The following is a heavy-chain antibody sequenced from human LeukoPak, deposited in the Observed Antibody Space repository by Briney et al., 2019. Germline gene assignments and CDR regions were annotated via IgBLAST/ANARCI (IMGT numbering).Heavy chain of an antibody. J-gene: IGHJ6*02. V-gene: IGHV3-7*01. CDR1: GFTFSSYW. CDR2: IKQDGSEK. Sequence: GGSLRLSCAASGFTFSSYWMSWVRQAPGKGLEWVANIKQDGSEKYYVDSVKGRFTISRDNAKNSLYLQMNSLRAEDTAVYYCARDYPDWAYYDILTGMPLYYYYGMDVWGQGTTVTVSS. CDR3: ARDYPDWAYYDILTGMPLYYYYGMDV. D-gene: IGHD3-9*01.